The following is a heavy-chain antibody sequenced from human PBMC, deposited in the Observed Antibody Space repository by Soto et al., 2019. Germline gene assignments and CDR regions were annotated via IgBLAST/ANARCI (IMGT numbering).Heavy chain of an antibody. CDR3: ARHWGRGAAGTCYN. Sequence: SETLSLTCAVSGGSISSGGYSWSWIRQPPGKGLEWIGYIYHSGSTYYNPSLKSRVTMSVDTSKNQFSLKLSSVTAADTAVYYCARHWGRGAAGTCYNWGQGTLVTVSS. V-gene: IGHV4-30-2*03. CDR1: GGSISSGGYS. D-gene: IGHD6-13*01. CDR2: IYHSGST. J-gene: IGHJ4*02.